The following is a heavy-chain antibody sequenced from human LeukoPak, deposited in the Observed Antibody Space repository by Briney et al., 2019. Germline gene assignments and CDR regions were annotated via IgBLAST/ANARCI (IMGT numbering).Heavy chain of an antibody. CDR3: AREMGRDTSFDY. J-gene: IGHJ4*02. CDR2: IYYGGST. Sequence: SETLSLTCTVSGGSISSGDYYWSWIRQPPGKGLEWIGYIYYGGSTYYNPSLKSRVTISVDTSKNQFSLKLSSVTAADTAAYYCAREMGRDTSFDYWGQGTLVTVSS. CDR1: GGSISSGDYY. V-gene: IGHV4-30-4*01. D-gene: IGHD5-18*01.